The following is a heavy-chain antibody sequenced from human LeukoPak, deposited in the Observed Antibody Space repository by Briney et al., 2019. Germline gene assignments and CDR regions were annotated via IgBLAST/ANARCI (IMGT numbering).Heavy chain of an antibody. V-gene: IGHV4-59*12. Sequence: SETLSLTCTVSGGSISSYYWTWIRQSPGKGLEWIGYIYHSGSTKYNSSLKSRVTMSVDTSKNQFSLKLSSVTAADTAVYYCARIYTSGYVNFDYWGQGTLVTVSS. CDR2: IYHSGST. D-gene: IGHD5-12*01. CDR3: ARIYTSGYVNFDY. J-gene: IGHJ4*02. CDR1: GGSISSYY.